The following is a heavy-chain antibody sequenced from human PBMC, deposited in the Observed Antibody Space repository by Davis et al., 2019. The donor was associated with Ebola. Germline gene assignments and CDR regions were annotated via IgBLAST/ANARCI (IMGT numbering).Heavy chain of an antibody. CDR1: GFTFSDDY. CDR2: ISGSGSTT. J-gene: IGHJ4*01. D-gene: IGHD1-26*01. CDR3: ARSRVPDPTTPFDY. Sequence: GESLKISCAASGFTFSDDYMNWIRQAPGKGLEWVSYISGSGSTTYYADSVKGRFTISRDNAKNSLYLQMNSLRAKDTAVYYCARSRVPDPTTPFDYWGQEPWSPSPQ. V-gene: IGHV3-11*01.